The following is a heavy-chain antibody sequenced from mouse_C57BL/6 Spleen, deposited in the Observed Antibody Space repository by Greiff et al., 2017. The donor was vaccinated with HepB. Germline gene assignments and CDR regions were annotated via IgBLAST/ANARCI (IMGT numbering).Heavy chain of an antibody. CDR1: GFTFSDYG. D-gene: IGHD1-1*01. CDR2: ISSGSSTI. J-gene: IGHJ1*03. Sequence: DVQLVESGGGLVKPGGSLKLSCAASGFTFSDYGMHWVRQAPEKGLEWVAYISSGSSTIYYADTVKGRFTISRDNAKNTWFLQMTSLRSEDTAMYYCARQGTTVVASGYFDVWGTGTTVTVSS. V-gene: IGHV5-17*01. CDR3: ARQGTTVVASGYFDV.